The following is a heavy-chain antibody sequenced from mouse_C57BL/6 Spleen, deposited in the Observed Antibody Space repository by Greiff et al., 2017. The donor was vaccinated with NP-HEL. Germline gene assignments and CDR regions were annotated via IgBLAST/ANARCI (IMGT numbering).Heavy chain of an antibody. V-gene: IGHV5-9-1*02. CDR1: GFTFSSYA. CDR2: ISSGGDYI. D-gene: IGHD2-5*01. CDR3: TRDGYYSNYPAWFAY. Sequence: EVMLVESGEGLVKPGGSLKLSCAASGFTFSSYAMSWVRQTPEKRLEWVAYISSGGDYIYYADTVKGRFTISRDNARNTLYLQMSSLKSEDTAMYYCTRDGYYSNYPAWFAYWGQGTLVTVSA. J-gene: IGHJ3*01.